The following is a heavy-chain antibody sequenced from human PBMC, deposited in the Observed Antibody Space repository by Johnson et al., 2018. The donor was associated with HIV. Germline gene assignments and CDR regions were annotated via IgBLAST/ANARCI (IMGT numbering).Heavy chain of an antibody. CDR1: GFSVSSNY. CDR2: IYSDGSI. Sequence: VQLVESGGGLIQPGGSLRLSCAASGFSVSSNYMSWVRQAPGKGLEWVSVIYSDGSIYYADSVKGRFTISRDNSKNTLYLQMNSLRPEDTAVYYCARSSGYYGTDAFDIWGQGTMVTVSS. CDR3: ARSSGYYGTDAFDI. D-gene: IGHD3-22*01. V-gene: IGHV3-66*03. J-gene: IGHJ3*02.